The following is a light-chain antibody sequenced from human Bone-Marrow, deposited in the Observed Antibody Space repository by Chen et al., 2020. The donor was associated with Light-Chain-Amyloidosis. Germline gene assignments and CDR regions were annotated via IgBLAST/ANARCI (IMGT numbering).Light chain of an antibody. V-gene: IGLV7-46*01. CDR2: DTS. Sequence: AVVTQEPSLTVSPGGTVTFTCGSSTGAVPSGHYPYWFQQKPGQAPRTRIYDTSNKHSWTPARFSGSLLGGKAALTLSGAQPEDEAEYYCLLSYTGARVFGTGTKVTVL. CDR3: LLSYTGARV. CDR1: TGAVPSGHY. J-gene: IGLJ1*01.